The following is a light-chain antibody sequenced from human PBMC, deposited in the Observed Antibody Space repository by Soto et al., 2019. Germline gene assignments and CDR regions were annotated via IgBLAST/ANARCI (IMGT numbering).Light chain of an antibody. Sequence: QSVLTQPPSASGTPGQRVTISCSGSSSNIGSNYVYWYQHLTGTAPKLLIYRNNQRPSGVPDRFFGSKSGTSASLAISGLRSEDEADYYCATWDDSLSNYVFGTGTKVTVL. CDR3: ATWDDSLSNYV. CDR1: SSNIGSNY. J-gene: IGLJ1*01. V-gene: IGLV1-47*01. CDR2: RNN.